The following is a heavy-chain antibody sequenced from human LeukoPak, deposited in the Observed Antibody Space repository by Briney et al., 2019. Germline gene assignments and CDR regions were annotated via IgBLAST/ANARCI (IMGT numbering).Heavy chain of an antibody. Sequence: ASVKVSCKASGYTFTSYDINWVRQATGQGLEWMGWMNPNSGNTGYAQKFQGRVTITRNTSISTAYMELSSLRSEDTAVYYCARTYYDFWSGPGYYYYYMDVWGKGTTVTVSS. J-gene: IGHJ6*03. CDR1: GYTFTSYD. D-gene: IGHD3-3*01. V-gene: IGHV1-8*03. CDR2: MNPNSGNT. CDR3: ARTYYDFWSGPGYYYYYMDV.